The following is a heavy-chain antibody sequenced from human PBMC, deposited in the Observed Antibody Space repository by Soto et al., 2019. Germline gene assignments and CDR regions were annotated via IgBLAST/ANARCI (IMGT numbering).Heavy chain of an antibody. V-gene: IGHV3-23*01. CDR1: GFTFSSYA. CDR3: ANGLGVTTVTAPVYGMDV. J-gene: IGHJ6*02. D-gene: IGHD4-17*01. CDR2: ISGSGGST. Sequence: GGSLRLSCAASGFTFSSYAMSWVRQAPGEGLEWVSAISGSGGSTYYADTVKGRFTISRDNSKNTLYLQMNSLRAEDTAVYYCANGLGVTTVTAPVYGMDVWGQGTTVTVSS.